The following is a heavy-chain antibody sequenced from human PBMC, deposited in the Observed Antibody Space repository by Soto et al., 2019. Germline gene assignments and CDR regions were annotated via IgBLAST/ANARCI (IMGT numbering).Heavy chain of an antibody. J-gene: IGHJ4*02. CDR1: GFTFSDYA. D-gene: IGHD3-16*02. Sequence: EVQLLESGGGLVQPGGSLRLSCEASGFTFSDYAMGWVRQAPGKGLQWVSGISGSGGSTYYADSVKGRFSISRDNSKRTLYLQMNSLRAEDTAVYYCAKPGGRRVVILGFDYWGQGTLVTVSS. CDR3: AKPGGRRVVILGFDY. CDR2: ISGSGGST. V-gene: IGHV3-23*01.